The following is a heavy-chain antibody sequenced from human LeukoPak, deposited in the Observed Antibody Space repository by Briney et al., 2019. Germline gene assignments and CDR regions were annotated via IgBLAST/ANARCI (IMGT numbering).Heavy chain of an antibody. CDR2: IYYSGST. Sequence: PSETLSLTCTVSGGSISSYYWSWIRQPPGKGLEWIGYIYYSGSTNYNPSPKSRVTISVDTSKNQFSLKLSSVTAADTAVYYCARGLSITRIAAWFDPWGQGTLVTVSS. V-gene: IGHV4-59*01. J-gene: IGHJ5*02. CDR1: GGSISSYY. D-gene: IGHD6-13*01. CDR3: ARGLSITRIAAWFDP.